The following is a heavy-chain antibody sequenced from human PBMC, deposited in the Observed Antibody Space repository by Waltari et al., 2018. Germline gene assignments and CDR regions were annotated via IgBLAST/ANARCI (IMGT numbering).Heavy chain of an antibody. CDR2: IWHDGSNE. V-gene: IGHV3-33*01. CDR1: GFTFGRFG. J-gene: IGHJ4*02. CDR3: ASQSTTLFDY. D-gene: IGHD2-15*01. Sequence: VQLVESGGCVVQPGRSLRLSCAASGFTFGRFGMHWVRKAPGKGLEWVAVIWHDGSNEYYVDSVKGRFTISRDNSKNTLYLQMNSLRAEDSAVYYCASQSTTLFDYWGQGTLVTVSS.